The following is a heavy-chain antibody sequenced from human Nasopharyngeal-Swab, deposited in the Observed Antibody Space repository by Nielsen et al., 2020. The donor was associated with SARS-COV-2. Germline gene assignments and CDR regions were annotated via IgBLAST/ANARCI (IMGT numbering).Heavy chain of an antibody. V-gene: IGHV4-59*13. CDR2: IYYSGST. D-gene: IGHD3-22*01. CDR3: ARGYDSSGYYDYYYCYYYMDV. Sequence: SETLSLTCTVSGGSISSYYWSWIRQPPGKGLEWIGYIYYSGSTNYNPSLKSRVTISVDTSKNQFSLKLSSVTAADTAVYYCARGYDSSGYYDYYYCYYYMDVWGKGTTVTVSS. CDR1: GGSISSYY. J-gene: IGHJ6*03.